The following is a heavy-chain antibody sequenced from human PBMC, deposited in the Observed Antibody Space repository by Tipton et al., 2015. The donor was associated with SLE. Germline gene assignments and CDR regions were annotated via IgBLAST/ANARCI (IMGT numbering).Heavy chain of an antibody. Sequence: QLVQSGAEVKKPGASVKVSCKASGYTFTGYYMHWVRQAPGQGLEWMGWINPNSGGTNYAQKFQGRVTMARDTSIRTAYMELRRLRSDDTAVYYCARVGVPATGPEEDYYFDYWGQGTLVTVSS. CDR2: INPNSGGT. CDR3: ARVGVPATGPEEDYYFDY. D-gene: IGHD2-2*01. CDR1: GYTFTGYY. J-gene: IGHJ4*02. V-gene: IGHV1-2*02.